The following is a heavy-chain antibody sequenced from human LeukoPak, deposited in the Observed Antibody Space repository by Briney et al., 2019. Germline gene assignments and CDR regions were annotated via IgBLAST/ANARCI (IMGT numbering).Heavy chain of an antibody. CDR1: GYTFTGYY. CDR3: ARDSGERGSGSYLIAY. Sequence: ASVKVSCKASGYTFTGYYMHWVRQAPGQGLEWMGWINPNSGGTNYAQKFQGRVTMTRDTSISTAHMELSRLRSDDTAVYSCARDSGERGSGSYLIAYWGQGTLVTVSS. J-gene: IGHJ4*02. CDR2: INPNSGGT. V-gene: IGHV1-2*02. D-gene: IGHD3-10*01.